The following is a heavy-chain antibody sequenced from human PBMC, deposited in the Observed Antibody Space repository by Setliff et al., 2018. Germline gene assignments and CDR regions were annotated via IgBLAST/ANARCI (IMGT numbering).Heavy chain of an antibody. CDR1: GFTFSSYS. CDR2: ISSSSSYI. V-gene: IGHV3-21*01. CDR3: ARATLTIFGVVTPFDY. J-gene: IGHJ4*02. D-gene: IGHD3-3*01. Sequence: GGSLRLSCAASGFTFSSYSMNWVRQAPGKGLEWVSSISSSSSYIYYADSVKGRFTISRDNAKNSLYLQMNSLRAEDTAVYYCARATLTIFGVVTPFDYWSQGTLVTVSS.